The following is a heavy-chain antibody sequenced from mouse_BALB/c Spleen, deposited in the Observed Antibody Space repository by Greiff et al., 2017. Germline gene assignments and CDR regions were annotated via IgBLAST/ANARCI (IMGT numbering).Heavy chain of an antibody. Sequence: EVQLQQSGAELVRSGASVKLSCTASGFNFKDYYMHWVKQRPEQGLEWIGWIDPENGDTEYAPKFQGKATMTADTSSNTAYLQLSSLTSEDTAVYYCNVITTVVAGDYWGQGTTLTVSS. V-gene: IGHV14-4*02. CDR3: NVITTVVAGDY. CDR2: IDPENGDT. D-gene: IGHD1-1*01. CDR1: GFNFKDYY. J-gene: IGHJ2*01.